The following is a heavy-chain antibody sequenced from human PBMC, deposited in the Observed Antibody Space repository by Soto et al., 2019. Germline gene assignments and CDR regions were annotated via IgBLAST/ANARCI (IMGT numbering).Heavy chain of an antibody. V-gene: IGHV4-39*01. CDR3: ARLSSSPPFYYYYYMDV. Sequence: PEETLSLTCTVSGGSISSSSYYWGWIRQPPGKGLEWIGSIYYSGSTYYNPSLKSRVTISVDTSKNQFSLKLSSVTAADTAVYYCARLSSSPPFYYYYYMDVWGKGTTVTVSS. D-gene: IGHD6-6*01. J-gene: IGHJ6*03. CDR2: IYYSGST. CDR1: GGSISSSSYY.